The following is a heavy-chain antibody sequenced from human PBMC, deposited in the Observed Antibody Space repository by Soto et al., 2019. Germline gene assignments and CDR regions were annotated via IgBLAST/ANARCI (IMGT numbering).Heavy chain of an antibody. CDR1: GFTFSSYS. V-gene: IGHV3-21*01. CDR3: ATDQLSLLDYDY. CDR2: ISSTSIYI. Sequence: LRLSCAASGFTFSSYSMNWVRQAPGKGLEWVSTISSTSIYIYYADSVRGRFTISRDNAKNSLYLQMNSLRAEDTAVYYCATDQLSLLDYDYWAQGTLVTVSS. J-gene: IGHJ4*02. D-gene: IGHD1-1*01.